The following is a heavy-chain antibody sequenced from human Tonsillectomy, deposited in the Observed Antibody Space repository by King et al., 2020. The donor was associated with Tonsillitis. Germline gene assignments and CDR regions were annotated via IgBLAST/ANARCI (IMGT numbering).Heavy chain of an antibody. CDR1: GFTFSSYS. CDR3: ARGADIQQLVSYFDL. V-gene: IGHV3-21*01. J-gene: IGHJ2*01. D-gene: IGHD6-13*01. CDR2: ISSSSTYI. Sequence: VQLVESGGGLVKPGGSLRLSCAASGFTFSSYSMNWVRQAPGKGLECVSSISSSSTYIYYAESVKGRFTISRDNAKNSLYLQMNSLRAEDTAVYYCARGADIQQLVSYFDLWGRGTLVTVSS.